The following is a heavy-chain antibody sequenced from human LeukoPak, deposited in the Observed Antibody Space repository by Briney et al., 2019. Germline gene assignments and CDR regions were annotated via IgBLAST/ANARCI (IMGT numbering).Heavy chain of an antibody. Sequence: GGSLRLSCAASGFTFSSFTMNWARQVPGKGLEWISYISLGNSTMFYADSVKGRFTISRDNAKNSLYLQMNSLRDDDTAVYYCARVGDGRSWDYWGQGTLVSVSS. J-gene: IGHJ4*02. V-gene: IGHV3-48*02. CDR2: ISLGNSTM. CDR1: GFTFSSFT. CDR3: ARVGDGRSWDY. D-gene: IGHD5-24*01.